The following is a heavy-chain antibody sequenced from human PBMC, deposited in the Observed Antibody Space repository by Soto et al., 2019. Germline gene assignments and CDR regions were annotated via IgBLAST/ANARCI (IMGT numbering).Heavy chain of an antibody. CDR2: INFDGSTT. CDR3: VTGATRRGSRLMAH. Sequence: PGGSLRLSCEASGLAFITYWMHLVRQAPGKGLVWVARINFDGSTTTYADSVKGRFIISRDNANNTLFVQMDSLRVDDTAVYFCVTGATRRGSRLMAHCGQGTLVTVSS. J-gene: IGHJ4*02. CDR1: GLAFITYW. D-gene: IGHD1-26*01. V-gene: IGHV3-74*01.